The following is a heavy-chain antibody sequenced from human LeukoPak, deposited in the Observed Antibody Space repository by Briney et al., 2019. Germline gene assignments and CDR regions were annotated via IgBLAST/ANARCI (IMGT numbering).Heavy chain of an antibody. CDR2: IIPIFGTA. V-gene: IGHV1-69*01. J-gene: IGHJ4*02. CDR1: GGSFSSYA. D-gene: IGHD3-22*01. Sequence: SSVTVSCKASGGSFSSYAISWVRQAPGQGLDWMGGIIPIFGTANYAQKFQGRVSITADESTSTAFMELSSLRSEDTAVYYCAREWGLESSGYYYAYWGQGTLVTVSS. CDR3: AREWGLESSGYYYAY.